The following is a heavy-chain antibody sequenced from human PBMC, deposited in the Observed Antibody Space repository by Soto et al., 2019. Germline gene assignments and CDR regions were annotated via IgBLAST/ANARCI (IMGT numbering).Heavy chain of an antibody. CDR3: ARAQVLRFLEWGSPYYYYMDV. Sequence: QVQLVQSGAEVKKPGASVKVSCKASGYTFTSYAMHWVRQAPGQRLEWMGWINAGNGNTKYSQKFQGRVTITRDTSASTAYMELSSLRSEDTAVYYCARAQVLRFLEWGSPYYYYMDVWGKGTTVTVSS. CDR2: INAGNGNT. J-gene: IGHJ6*03. V-gene: IGHV1-3*01. CDR1: GYTFTSYA. D-gene: IGHD3-3*01.